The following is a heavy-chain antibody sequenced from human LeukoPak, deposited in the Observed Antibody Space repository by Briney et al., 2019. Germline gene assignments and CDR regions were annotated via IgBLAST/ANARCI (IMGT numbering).Heavy chain of an antibody. V-gene: IGHV3-9*01. CDR3: AKSIIAARPGYYYGMDV. CDR1: GFTFYDYA. Sequence: PGGSLRLSCAASGFTFYDYAMHWVRQAPGKGLEWVSGISWNSGSIGYADSVKGRFTISRDNAKNSLYLQMNSLRGEDTALYFCAKSIIAARPGYYYGMDVWGHGTTVTVSS. D-gene: IGHD6-6*01. J-gene: IGHJ6*02. CDR2: ISWNSGSI.